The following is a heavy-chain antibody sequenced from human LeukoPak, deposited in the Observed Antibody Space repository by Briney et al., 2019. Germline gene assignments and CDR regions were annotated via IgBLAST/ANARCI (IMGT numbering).Heavy chain of an antibody. CDR1: GFTLSDYS. J-gene: IGHJ4*02. CDR3: AKDSLVGGWLVGYSFDS. CDR2: ISSSSNYI. V-gene: IGHV3-21*04. Sequence: GGSLRLSCAASGFTLSDYSMNWVRQAPGKGLEWVSSISSSSNYIYYADSVKGRFTISRDNSKNTLFLQMNSLRAEDTAVYYCAKDSLVGGWLVGYSFDSWGQGTLVTVSS. D-gene: IGHD6-19*01.